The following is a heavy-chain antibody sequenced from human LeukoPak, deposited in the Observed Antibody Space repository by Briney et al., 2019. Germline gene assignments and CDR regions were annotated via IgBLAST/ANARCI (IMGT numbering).Heavy chain of an antibody. CDR3: AKDYFRSLAVAGFWFDP. CDR1: GFTFSSYG. J-gene: IGHJ5*02. CDR2: IRYDGSNK. D-gene: IGHD6-19*01. V-gene: IGHV3-30*02. Sequence: PGGSLRLSCAASGFTFSSYGMHWVRQAPGKGLEWVAFIRYDGSNKYYADSVKGRFTISRDNSKNTLYLQMNSLRAEDTAVYYCAKDYFRSLAVAGFWFDPWGQGTLVTVSS.